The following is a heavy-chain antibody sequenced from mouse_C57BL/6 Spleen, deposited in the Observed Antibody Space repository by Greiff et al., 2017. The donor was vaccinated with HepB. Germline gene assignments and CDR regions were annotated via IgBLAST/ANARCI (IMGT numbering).Heavy chain of an antibody. Sequence: QVQLQQPGAELVRPGSSVKLSCKASGYTFTSYWMHWVKQRPIQGLEWIGNIDPSDSETHYNQKFKDKATLTVDKSSSTAYMQLSSLTSEDSAVYYCARSRDYSNPYAMDYWGQGTSVTVSS. J-gene: IGHJ4*01. CDR2: IDPSDSET. CDR1: GYTFTSYW. V-gene: IGHV1-52*01. CDR3: ARSRDYSNPYAMDY. D-gene: IGHD2-5*01.